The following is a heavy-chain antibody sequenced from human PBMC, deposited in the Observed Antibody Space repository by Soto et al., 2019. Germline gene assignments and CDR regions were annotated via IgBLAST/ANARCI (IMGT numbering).Heavy chain of an antibody. CDR3: ARDARENNWWAWFDP. CDR1: GGSISSYY. J-gene: IGHJ5*02. CDR2: IYYSGST. V-gene: IGHV4-59*01. Sequence: QVQLQESGPGLVKPSETLSLTCTVSGGSISSYYWSWIRQPPGKGLEWIGYIYYSGSTNYNPSLKSRVTISVDTSKNQFSLKLSSVTAADTAVYYCARDARENNWWAWFDPWGQGTLVTVSS. D-gene: IGHD1-20*01.